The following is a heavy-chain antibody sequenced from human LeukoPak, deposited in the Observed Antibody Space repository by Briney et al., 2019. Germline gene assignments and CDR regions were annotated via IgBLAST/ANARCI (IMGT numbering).Heavy chain of an antibody. J-gene: IGHJ5*02. CDR2: IYNTGST. V-gene: IGHV4-61*02. CDR1: GASISSESYY. CDR3: ARVMAVNPDWFDP. D-gene: IGHD5-24*01. Sequence: PSQTLSLTCTVPGASISSESYYWTWIRQPAGKGLEWIGRIYNTGSTKYNPSLKSRVTISIDTSKNQFSLKLNSVTAADTAVYYCARVMAVNPDWFDPWGQGTLVTVSS.